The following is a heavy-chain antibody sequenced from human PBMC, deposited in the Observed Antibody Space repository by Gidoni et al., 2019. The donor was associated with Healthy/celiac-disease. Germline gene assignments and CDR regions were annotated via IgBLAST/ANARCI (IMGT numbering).Heavy chain of an antibody. Sequence: EVQLVESGGGLVQPGRSLRLCCAASGCTLDEYAKQLVRQAPGKGLEWVSGISWNSGSIGYADSVKGRFTISRDNAKNSLYLQMNSLRAEDTALYYCAKDMTPYYYGSGSSPFDIWGQGTMVTVSS. V-gene: IGHV3-9*01. D-gene: IGHD3-10*01. J-gene: IGHJ3*02. CDR1: GCTLDEYA. CDR2: ISWNSGSI. CDR3: AKDMTPYYYGSGSSPFDI.